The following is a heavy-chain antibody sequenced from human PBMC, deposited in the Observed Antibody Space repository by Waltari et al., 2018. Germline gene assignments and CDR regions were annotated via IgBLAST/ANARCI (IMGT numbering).Heavy chain of an antibody. J-gene: IGHJ4*02. CDR3: AREIYGGNSRPYDY. CDR2: IYYNGNT. CDR1: GGSITGYY. Sequence: QVQLQESGPGLVKPSETLSLTCTVSGGSITGYYWSWIRQPPGKGLEWIGHIYYNGNTDYNPSLKSRVTISVDTSKNQCSLKLSSVTAADTAVYYCAREIYGGNSRPYDYWGQGTLVTVSS. D-gene: IGHD4-17*01. V-gene: IGHV4-59*01.